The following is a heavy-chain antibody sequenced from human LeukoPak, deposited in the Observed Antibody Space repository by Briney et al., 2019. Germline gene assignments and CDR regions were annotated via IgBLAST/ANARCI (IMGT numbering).Heavy chain of an antibody. Sequence: GESLKISCQASGYKFVSQWIGWVRQRPGKGLEWMGIIYPGDSDTRYSPSFQGQVTISADKSISTAYLQWSSLKASDTAMYYCARSGWSGYYMDVWGKGTTVTVSS. CDR1: GYKFVSQW. CDR3: ARSGWSGYYMDV. J-gene: IGHJ6*03. CDR2: IYPGDSDT. D-gene: IGHD3-3*01. V-gene: IGHV5-51*01.